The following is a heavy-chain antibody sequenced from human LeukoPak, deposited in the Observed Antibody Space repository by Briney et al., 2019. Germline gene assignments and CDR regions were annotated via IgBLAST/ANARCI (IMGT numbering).Heavy chain of an antibody. CDR2: ITASGGDT. CDR1: GFMFSNYA. D-gene: IGHD6-19*01. J-gene: IGHJ4*02. CDR3: ATAGGSSGANPFIY. Sequence: GGSLRLSCAASGFMFSNYAMSWVRQAPGKGLERVSGITASGGDTFSADAVKGRFTISRDNSKDTLYLQMNSLRVEDTAVYYRATAGGSSGANPFIYWGQGTLVTVSP. V-gene: IGHV3-23*01.